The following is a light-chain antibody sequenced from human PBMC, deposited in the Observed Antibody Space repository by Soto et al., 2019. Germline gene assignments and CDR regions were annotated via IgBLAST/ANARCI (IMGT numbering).Light chain of an antibody. CDR3: QQTLSFPPT. CDR2: TGS. Sequence: DIQMTQSPSSVSASVGDRVTITCRASQAIDSWLAWYQQKPGEAPKLLIFTGSLLHSGVPPRLSGSGSGTDFTLTISSRQPEDFATYYCQQTLSFPPTFGQGTKV. J-gene: IGKJ1*01. V-gene: IGKV1-12*01. CDR1: QAIDSW.